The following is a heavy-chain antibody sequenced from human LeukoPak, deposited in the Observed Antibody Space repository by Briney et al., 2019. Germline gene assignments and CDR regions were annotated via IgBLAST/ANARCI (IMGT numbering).Heavy chain of an antibody. CDR3: ARGRINDYYFDY. D-gene: IGHD3-3*01. CDR2: IYHSGST. Sequence: SQTLSLTCTVSGGSISSGGYSWRWIRQPPGKGLEWIGYIYHSGSTYYNPTLKGRVTISVDRSESQFSLQLSSVTAADTAMYYCARGRINDYYFDYWGQGTLATVSS. CDR1: GGSISSGGYS. J-gene: IGHJ4*02. V-gene: IGHV4-30-2*01.